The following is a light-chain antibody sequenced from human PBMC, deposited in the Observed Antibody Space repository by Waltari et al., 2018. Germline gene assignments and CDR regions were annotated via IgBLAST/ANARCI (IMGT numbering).Light chain of an antibody. CDR1: QSVGSY. CDR3: QQRSNWTPHT. Sequence: EIVLTQSPATWSLSPGDTATLSCRASQSVGSYLAWYQQKPGQPPRLLIYDASNRATGVPARFRGSGSGTDFTLTISSLEAEDFAVYYCQQRSNWTPHTFGQGARLEIK. V-gene: IGKV3-11*01. J-gene: IGKJ2*01. CDR2: DAS.